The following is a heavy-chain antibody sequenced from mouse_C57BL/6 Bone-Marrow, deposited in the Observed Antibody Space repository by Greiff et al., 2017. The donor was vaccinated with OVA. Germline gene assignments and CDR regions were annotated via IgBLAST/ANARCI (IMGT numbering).Heavy chain of an antibody. D-gene: IGHD2-2*01. V-gene: IGHV6-3*01. CDR2: IRLKSDNYAT. J-gene: IGHJ4*01. CDR3: TPYGFYYAMDY. Sequence: EVKVVESGGGLVQPGGSMKLSCVASGFTFSNYWMNWVRQSPEKGLEWVAQIRLKSDNYATHYAESVKGRFTISRDDSKSSVYMHMNNLRAEDTGIYYCTPYGFYYAMDYWGQGTSVTVSS. CDR1: GFTFSNYW.